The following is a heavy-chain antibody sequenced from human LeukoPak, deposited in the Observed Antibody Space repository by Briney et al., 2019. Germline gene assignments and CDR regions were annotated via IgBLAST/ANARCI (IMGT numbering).Heavy chain of an antibody. CDR2: IYTSGST. CDR1: GGSISSYY. CDR3: ARGGYYYDSSGFGY. V-gene: IGHV4-4*07. J-gene: IGHJ4*02. D-gene: IGHD3-22*01. Sequence: SETLSLTCTVSGGSISSYYWSWIRQPAGKGLEWIGRIYTSGSTNYNPSLKSRVTISVDTSKNQFSLKLSSVTAADTAVYYCARGGYYYDSSGFGYWGQGTLVTVSS.